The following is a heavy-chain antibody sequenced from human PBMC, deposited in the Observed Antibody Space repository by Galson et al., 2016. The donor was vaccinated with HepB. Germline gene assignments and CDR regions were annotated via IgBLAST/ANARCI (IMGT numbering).Heavy chain of an antibody. J-gene: IGHJ4*02. CDR3: AKDPIQCGGDCTRASYYFDY. Sequence: SLRLSCAASKFTFRNYAMRWVRQAPGKGLAWVSSISGPGRNTYYADSGKGRFTISRDNSKNTLYLQMNSLRAEDTAVYYCAKDPIQCGGDCTRASYYFDYWGQGLLVTVSS. V-gene: IGHV3-23*01. CDR2: ISGPGRNT. CDR1: KFTFRNYA. D-gene: IGHD2-21*02.